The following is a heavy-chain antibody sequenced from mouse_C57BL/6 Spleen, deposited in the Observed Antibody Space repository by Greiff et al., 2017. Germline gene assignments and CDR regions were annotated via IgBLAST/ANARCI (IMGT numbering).Heavy chain of an antibody. D-gene: IGHD3-2*02. CDR1: GFTFSDYY. Sequence: EVKLVESEGGLVQPGSSMKLSCTASGFTFSDYYMAWVRQVPEKGLEWVANINYDGSSTYYLDSLKSRFIISRDNAKNILYLQMSSLKSEDTATYYCAREDSGYFDYWGQGTTLTVSS. J-gene: IGHJ2*01. CDR2: INYDGSST. CDR3: AREDSGYFDY. V-gene: IGHV5-16*01.